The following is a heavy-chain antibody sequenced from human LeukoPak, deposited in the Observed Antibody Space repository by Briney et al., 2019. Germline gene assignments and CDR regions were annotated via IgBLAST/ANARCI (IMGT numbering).Heavy chain of an antibody. D-gene: IGHD2-21*02. Sequence: ASVKVSCKASGYSFTGYYMHWVRQAPGQGLEWMGWINPNSGGTNYAQKFQGRVTMTRDTSISTAYMELSRLRSDDTAVYYCARGRGGGDSTNYFDYWGQGTLVTVSS. CDR3: ARGRGGGDSTNYFDY. CDR1: GYSFTGYY. J-gene: IGHJ4*02. V-gene: IGHV1-2*02. CDR2: INPNSGGT.